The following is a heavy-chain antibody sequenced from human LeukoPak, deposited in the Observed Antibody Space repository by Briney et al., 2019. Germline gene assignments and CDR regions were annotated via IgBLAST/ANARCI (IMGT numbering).Heavy chain of an antibody. D-gene: IGHD3-10*01. CDR1: GGSISSYY. J-gene: IGHJ6*03. CDR3: ARAGAYYYGSGIPGDYYYMDV. V-gene: IGHV4-59*01. Sequence: SETLSLTCTVSGGSISSYYWSWIRQPPGKGLEWIGYIYYSGSTNYNPSLKSRVTISVDTSKNQFSLKLSSVTAADTAVYYCARAGAYYYGSGIPGDYYYMDVWGKGTTVTVSS. CDR2: IYYSGST.